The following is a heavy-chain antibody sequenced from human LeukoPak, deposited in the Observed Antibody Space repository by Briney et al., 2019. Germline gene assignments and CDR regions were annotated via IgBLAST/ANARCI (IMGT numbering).Heavy chain of an antibody. D-gene: IGHD3-10*01. J-gene: IGHJ5*02. CDR3: ARYVRGYYGSGRSFWFDP. Sequence: SETLSLTCTVPGGSISSSSYYWGWIRQPPGKGLEWIGSIYYSGSTYYNPSLKSRVTISVDTSKNQFSLKLSSVTAADTAVYYCARYVRGYYGSGRSFWFDPWGQGTLVTVSS. CDR2: IYYSGST. CDR1: GGSISSSSYY. V-gene: IGHV4-39*07.